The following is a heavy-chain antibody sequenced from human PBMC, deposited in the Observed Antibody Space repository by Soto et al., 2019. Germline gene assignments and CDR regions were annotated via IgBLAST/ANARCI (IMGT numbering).Heavy chain of an antibody. CDR2: ISSDGSST. J-gene: IGHJ4*02. V-gene: IGHV3-74*01. Sequence: EVQLVESGGGLVQPGGSLRLSCTASGFIFSSYWMYWVRQAPGKGLVWVSRISSDGSSTNYADTVKGRFTISRDNAKNTLDLQLIRLRADDTAVYYCAGETQIGGRYFDYWGQGTLVTVSS. CDR1: GFIFSSYW. CDR3: AGETQIGGRYFDY.